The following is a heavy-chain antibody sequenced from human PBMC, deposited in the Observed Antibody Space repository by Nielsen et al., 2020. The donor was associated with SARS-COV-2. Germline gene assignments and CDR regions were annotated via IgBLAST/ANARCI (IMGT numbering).Heavy chain of an antibody. J-gene: IGHJ4*02. CDR3: ASYSGYYVGDYFDY. Sequence: SVKVSCKASGGTFSSYAISWVRQAPGQGLEWMGRIIPILGIANYAQKFQGRVTITADESTSTAYMELSSLRSEDTAVYYCASYSGYYVGDYFDYWGQGTLVTVSS. CDR1: GGTFSSYA. V-gene: IGHV1-69*04. D-gene: IGHD5-12*01. CDR2: IIPILGIA.